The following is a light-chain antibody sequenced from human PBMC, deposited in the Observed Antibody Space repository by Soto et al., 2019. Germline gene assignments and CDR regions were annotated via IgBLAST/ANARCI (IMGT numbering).Light chain of an antibody. CDR3: TSYTSSTTWV. CDR1: SSDVGRYNY. J-gene: IGLJ3*02. V-gene: IGLV2-14*01. CDR2: EVS. Sequence: QSALTHPASVSGSPGQSITISCTGTSSDVGRYNYVSWYQQHPGKAPKLMIYEVSNRPSGVSNRFSASKSGNTASLTISGLQAEDEADYYCTSYTSSTTWVFGGGTKLTVL.